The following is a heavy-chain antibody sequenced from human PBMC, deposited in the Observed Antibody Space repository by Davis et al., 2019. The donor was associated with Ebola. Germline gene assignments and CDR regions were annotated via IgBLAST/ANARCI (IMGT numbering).Heavy chain of an antibody. CDR1: GFIFSNYG. D-gene: IGHD4/OR15-4a*01. V-gene: IGHV3-30*18. CDR2: ISYDGGSR. J-gene: IGHJ6*02. Sequence: GGSLRLSCAASGFIFSNYGIQWVRQTPGKGLEWVAVISYDGGSRKYADSLEGRFTISRDNSKNTVFLEISSLRNEDTAVYYCAKDVWGHSSDYGLSYYYPMDVWGQGTTVTVSS. CDR3: AKDVWGHSSDYGLSYYYPMDV.